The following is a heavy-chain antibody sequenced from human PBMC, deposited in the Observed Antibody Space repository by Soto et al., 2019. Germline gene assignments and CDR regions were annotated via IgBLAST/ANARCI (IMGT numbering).Heavy chain of an antibody. J-gene: IGHJ6*02. CDR2: IYYNGST. CDR1: GGNISSSSYY. D-gene: IGHD6-13*01. Sequence: SEILSVTCTVSGGNISSSSYYWGWINKPPGKGLEWIGSIYYNGSTYYNPSLKSRVTISVDTSKNQFSLKLSSVTAADTAVYYCARQGQLADYYYYGMDVWGQGTTVTVSS. CDR3: ARQGQLADYYYYGMDV. V-gene: IGHV4-39*01.